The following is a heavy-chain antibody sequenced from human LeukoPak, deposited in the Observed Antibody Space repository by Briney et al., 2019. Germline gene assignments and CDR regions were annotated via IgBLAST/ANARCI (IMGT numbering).Heavy chain of an antibody. CDR1: GYTFTSYD. CDR3: ARGRWGIAVAAYDY. J-gene: IGHJ4*02. CDR2: MNPNSGNT. V-gene: IGHV1-8*03. D-gene: IGHD6-19*01. Sequence: GASVKDSCKASGYTFTSYDINWVRQATGQGLEWMGWMNPNSGNTGYAQKFQGRVTITRNTSISTAYMELSSLRSEDTAVYYCARGRWGIAVAAYDYWGQGTLITVSS.